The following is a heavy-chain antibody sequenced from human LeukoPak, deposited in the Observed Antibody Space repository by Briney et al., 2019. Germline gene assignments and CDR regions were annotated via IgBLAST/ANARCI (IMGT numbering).Heavy chain of an antibody. J-gene: IGHJ4*02. CDR3: AAPGSRGSGPFDF. CDR2: VNTDGSST. V-gene: IGHV3-74*01. D-gene: IGHD3-10*01. Sequence: SGGSLRLSCAASGFTFSSYWMHWVRQAPGKGLVWVSRVNTDGSSTTYADSVKGRFTISRDNARNTLYLQMNSLRPEDTGFYYCAAPGSRGSGPFDFWGQGTLVTVSS. CDR1: GFTFSSYW.